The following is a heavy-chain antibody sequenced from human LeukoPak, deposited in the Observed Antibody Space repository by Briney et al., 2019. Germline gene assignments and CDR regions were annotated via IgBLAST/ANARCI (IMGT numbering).Heavy chain of an antibody. D-gene: IGHD2-2*01. CDR2: ISSSGDIV. J-gene: IGHJ1*01. CDR1: GLTSRFAFSDYY. Sequence: PGGSLRLSCAASGLTSRFAFSDYYMSWIRQAPGKGLEWLSFISSSGDIVYYADSVRGRFTISRDNAKNSLYLQMYSLGVEDTAMYYCFMTAGRASATDHWGRGALVTVSS. CDR3: FMTAGRASATDH. V-gene: IGHV3-11*04.